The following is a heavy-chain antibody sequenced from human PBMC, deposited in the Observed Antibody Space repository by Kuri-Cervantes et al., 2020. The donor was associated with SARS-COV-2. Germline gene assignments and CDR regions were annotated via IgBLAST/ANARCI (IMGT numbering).Heavy chain of an antibody. V-gene: IGHV3-48*02. D-gene: IGHD3-22*01. CDR3: ARDQTYYYDSSGYPGDY. Sequence: GGSLRLSCAASGFTFSSYSMNWVRQAPGKGLEWVSSISSSSSTIYYADSVKGRFTISRDNAKNSLYLQMNSLRDEDTAVYYCARDQTYYYDSSGYPGDYWGQGTLVTVSS. CDR1: GFTFSSYS. CDR2: ISSSSSTI. J-gene: IGHJ4*02.